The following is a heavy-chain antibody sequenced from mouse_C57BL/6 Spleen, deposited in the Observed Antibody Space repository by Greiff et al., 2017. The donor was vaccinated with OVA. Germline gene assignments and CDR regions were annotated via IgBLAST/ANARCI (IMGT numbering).Heavy chain of an antibody. Sequence: LQPGTELVKPGASVKLSCKASGYTFTSYWMHWVKQRPGQGLEWIGNINPSNGGTNYNEKFKSKATLTVDKSSSTAYMQLSSLTSEDSAVYYCARWGTTVEGFDYWGQGTTLTVSS. CDR3: ARWGTTVEGFDY. V-gene: IGHV1-53*01. J-gene: IGHJ2*01. D-gene: IGHD1-1*01. CDR2: INPSNGGT. CDR1: GYTFTSYW.